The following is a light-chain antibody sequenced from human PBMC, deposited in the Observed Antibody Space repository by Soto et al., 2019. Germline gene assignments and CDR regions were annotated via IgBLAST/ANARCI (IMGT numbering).Light chain of an antibody. V-gene: IGKV3-20*01. CDR1: QSVSRSY. CDR2: GAS. CDR3: QHYGSSPPLT. J-gene: IGKJ4*01. Sequence: PGERATLSCRTSQSVSRSYIAWYQQRPGQAPRLLIYGASKRATDIPDTFSGSGSGTDFTLTISRLEPEDFAVYYCQHYGSSPPLTFGGGTKVDIK.